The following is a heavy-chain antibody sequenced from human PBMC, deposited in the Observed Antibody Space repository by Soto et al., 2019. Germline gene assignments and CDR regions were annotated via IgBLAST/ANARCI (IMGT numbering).Heavy chain of an antibody. CDR1: GFTFSSYA. J-gene: IGHJ4*02. Sequence: GGSLRLSCAASGFTFSSYAMHWVRQAPGKGLEWVAVISYDGSNKYYADSVKGRFTISRNNSKNTLYLQMNSLRAEDTAVYYCARGSFVLLTTSHFDYWGQGTLVTVSS. CDR3: ARGSFVLLTTSHFDY. CDR2: ISYDGSNK. V-gene: IGHV3-30-3*01. D-gene: IGHD3-10*01.